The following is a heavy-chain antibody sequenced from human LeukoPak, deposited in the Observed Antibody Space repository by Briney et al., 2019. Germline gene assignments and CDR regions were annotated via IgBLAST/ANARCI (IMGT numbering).Heavy chain of an antibody. CDR3: AKASGSADAFDI. V-gene: IGHV3-30*18. J-gene: IGHJ3*02. D-gene: IGHD3-10*01. CDR2: ISYDGGNK. CDR1: GFTFSSYG. Sequence: GGSLRLSCAASGFTFSSYGMHWVRRAPGKGLEWVAVISYDGGNKYYADSVKGRFTISRDNAKNSLYLQMNSLRAEDTALYYCAKASGSADAFDIWGQGTMVTVSS.